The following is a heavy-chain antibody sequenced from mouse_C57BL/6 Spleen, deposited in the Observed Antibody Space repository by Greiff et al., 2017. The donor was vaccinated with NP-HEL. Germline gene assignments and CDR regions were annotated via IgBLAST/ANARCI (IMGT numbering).Heavy chain of an antibody. CDR3: ARRGRSSFDY. Sequence: QVHVKQPGAELVMPGASVKLSCKASGYTFTSYWMHWVKQRPGQGLEWIGEIDPSDSYTNYNQKFKGKSTLTVDKSSSTAYMQLSSLTSEDSAVYYCARRGRSSFDYWGQGTSVTVSS. CDR1: GYTFTSYW. J-gene: IGHJ4*01. D-gene: IGHD1-1*01. CDR2: IDPSDSYT. V-gene: IGHV1-69*01.